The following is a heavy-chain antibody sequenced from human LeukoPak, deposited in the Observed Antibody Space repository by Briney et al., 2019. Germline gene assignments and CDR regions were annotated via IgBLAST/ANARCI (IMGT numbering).Heavy chain of an antibody. CDR3: AREVYDSNGYYLGIDP. Sequence: PSEALSLTCTVSGDSVSSYYWNWIRQPPGRGLEWIGYTHYNGNSNYNPSLSSRVIMSVDTSKNQISLKMSSVTAADTAIYYCAREVYDSNGYYLGIDPWGQGTLVTVSS. CDR1: GDSVSSYY. J-gene: IGHJ5*02. CDR2: THYNGNS. D-gene: IGHD3-22*01. V-gene: IGHV4-59*02.